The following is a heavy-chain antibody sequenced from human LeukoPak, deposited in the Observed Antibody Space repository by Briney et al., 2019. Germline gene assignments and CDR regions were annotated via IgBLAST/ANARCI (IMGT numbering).Heavy chain of an antibody. J-gene: IGHJ4*02. CDR1: GGSISSGGYS. V-gene: IGHV4-30-2*01. CDR3: ASQKSSFDY. CDR2: IYHSGSS. Sequence: SETLSLTCAVSGGSISSGGYSWSWIWQPPGKGLEWIGYIYHSGSSYYNPSLKSRVTISVDRSKNQFSLKLSSVTAADTAVYYCASQKSSFDYWGQGTLVTVPS.